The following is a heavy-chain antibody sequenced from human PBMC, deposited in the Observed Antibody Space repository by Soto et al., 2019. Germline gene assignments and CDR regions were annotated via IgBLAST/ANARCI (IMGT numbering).Heavy chain of an antibody. CDR2: ISGSSDYI. CDR3: ARKEQGLLNSFDF. Sequence: EVQLVESGGGLVKPGGSLRLSCAASGFTFRTYSMNWVRQAPGKGLEWVSSISGSSDYIYYADSVKGRFTISRDNAKNSLYLQVNSLRAEDTAVYFCARKEQGLLNSFDFWGQGTLVTVSS. D-gene: IGHD6-19*01. J-gene: IGHJ4*02. CDR1: GFTFRTYS. V-gene: IGHV3-21*01.